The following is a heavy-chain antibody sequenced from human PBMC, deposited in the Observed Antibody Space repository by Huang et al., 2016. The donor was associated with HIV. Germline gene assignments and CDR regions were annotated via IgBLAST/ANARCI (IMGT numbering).Heavy chain of an antibody. CDR3: ARGFQAKPGDY. V-gene: IGHV3-7*01. CDR2: IKLDVREG. Sequence: EVHLVESGGGLVRPGRSLRLSCAASGFTFRSYWMNWVRQAPGRGLEWVANIKLDVREGFYVDSGRGRFTISRDNANNSVSLQLNSLKAEDTGVYYCARGFQAKPGDYWGQGTLVTVSS. CDR1: GFTFRSYW. J-gene: IGHJ4*02.